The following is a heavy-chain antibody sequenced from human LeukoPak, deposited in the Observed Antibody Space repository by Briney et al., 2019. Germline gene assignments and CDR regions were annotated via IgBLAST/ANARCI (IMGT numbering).Heavy chain of an antibody. CDR1: GFTFSSYW. D-gene: IGHD2-21*02. CDR3: ARATYCGSDCYKGFDY. CDR2: ISTDGSST. Sequence: GGSLRLSCAASGFTFSSYWMHWVRQAPGKGLVWVSRISTDGSSTSYADSVKGRFSMSRDNAKNTMYLQMNSLGADDTAVYCCARATYCGSDCYKGFDYWGQGTLVTVSS. J-gene: IGHJ4*02. V-gene: IGHV3-74*01.